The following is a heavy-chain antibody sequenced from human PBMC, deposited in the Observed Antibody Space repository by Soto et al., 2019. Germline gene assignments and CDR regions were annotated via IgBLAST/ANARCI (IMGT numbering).Heavy chain of an antibody. CDR3: ARHGYSYGGGYFDY. J-gene: IGHJ4*02. D-gene: IGHD5-18*01. V-gene: IGHV3-66*04. Sequence: GGSLRLSCAASGFTVSSNYMSWVRQAPGKGLEWVSVIYSGGSAYYADSVKGRFTISRDNSKNTLYLQMNSLRAEDTAVYYCARHGYSYGGGYFDYWGKGTLVTVFS. CDR1: GFTVSSNY. CDR2: IYSGGSA.